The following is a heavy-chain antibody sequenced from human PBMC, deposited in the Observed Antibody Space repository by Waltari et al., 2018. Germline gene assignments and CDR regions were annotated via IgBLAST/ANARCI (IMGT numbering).Heavy chain of an antibody. D-gene: IGHD3-16*02. CDR1: GGSISSHY. CDR3: ARDRESYVWGSYRQNWFDP. V-gene: IGHV4-59*11. Sequence: QVQLQESGPGLVKPSETLSLTCTVSGGSISSHYWSWIRQPPGKGLEWIGYIYYSGSTNYNPSLKSRVTISVDTSKNQFSLKLSSVTAAYTAVYYCARDRESYVWGSYRQNWFDPWGQGTLVTVSS. J-gene: IGHJ5*02. CDR2: IYYSGST.